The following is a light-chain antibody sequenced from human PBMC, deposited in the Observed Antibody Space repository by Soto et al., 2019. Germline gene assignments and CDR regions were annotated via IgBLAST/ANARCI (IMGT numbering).Light chain of an antibody. Sequence: QSALTQPASVSGSPGQSITISCTGTSGDVGGHNYVSWYQHHPGKAPKLKIYDVNNRPSGVSNRFSGSKSDNTASLTISGLQAEDEADYYCSSYTSSSTPPYVFGTGTKVTVL. CDR2: DVN. J-gene: IGLJ1*01. V-gene: IGLV2-14*03. CDR3: SSYTSSSTPPYV. CDR1: SGDVGGHNY.